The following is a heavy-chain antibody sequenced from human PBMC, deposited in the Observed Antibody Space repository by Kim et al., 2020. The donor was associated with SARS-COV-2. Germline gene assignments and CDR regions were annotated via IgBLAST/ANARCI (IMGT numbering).Heavy chain of an antibody. CDR2: IWYDGSNK. CDR1: GFTFSSYG. Sequence: GGSLRLSCAASGFTFSSYGMHWVRQAPGKGLEWVAVIWYDGSNKYYADSVKGRFTISRDNSKNTLYLQMNSLRAEDTAVYYCAKDAIPQDFDWLLNYGMDVWGQGTTVTVSS. D-gene: IGHD3-9*01. CDR3: AKDAIPQDFDWLLNYGMDV. J-gene: IGHJ6*02. V-gene: IGHV3-33*06.